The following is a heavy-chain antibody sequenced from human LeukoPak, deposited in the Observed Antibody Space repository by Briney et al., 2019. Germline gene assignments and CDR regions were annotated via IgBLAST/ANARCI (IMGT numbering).Heavy chain of an antibody. D-gene: IGHD3-3*01. CDR3: ARDESGFLY. V-gene: IGHV3-7*01. Sequence: GGSLRLSCAASGLTVSSNYMTWVRQAPGRGLEWVANIKRDGSETYYMDSVKGRFTISRDNAKSSLYLQMNSLRVEDTAVYYCARDESGFLYWGQGTLVTVSS. J-gene: IGHJ4*02. CDR1: GLTVSSNY. CDR2: IKRDGSET.